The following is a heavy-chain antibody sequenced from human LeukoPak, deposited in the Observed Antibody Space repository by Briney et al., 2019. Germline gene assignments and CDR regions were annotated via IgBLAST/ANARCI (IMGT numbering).Heavy chain of an antibody. CDR2: SSGSGGST. CDR1: GFTFSSYA. CDR3: AKGRLSYYDFW. Sequence: GGSLRLSCAASGFTFSSYAMSWVRQAPGKGLEWVSASSGSGGSTYYTDSVKGRFTLSRDNSRNTLYLRMNSLRAEDTAVYYCAKGRLSYYDFWRGQGTLVTVSS. V-gene: IGHV3-23*01. J-gene: IGHJ1*01. D-gene: IGHD3-3*01.